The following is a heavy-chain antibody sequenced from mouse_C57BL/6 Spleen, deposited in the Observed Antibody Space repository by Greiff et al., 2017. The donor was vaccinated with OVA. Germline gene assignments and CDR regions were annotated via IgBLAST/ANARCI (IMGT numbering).Heavy chain of an antibody. D-gene: IGHD4-1*01. V-gene: IGHV3-8*01. J-gene: IGHJ4*01. CDR1: GYSITSDY. CDR2: ISYSGST. Sequence: EVMLVESGPGLAKPSQTLSLTCSVTGYSITSDYWNWIRKFPGNKLEYMGYISYSGSTYYNPSLKSRISITRDTSKNQSYLQLNSVTTEDTATNDGARKGTNWDGAMDDWGKGTTVTVSA. CDR3: ARKGTNWDGAMDD.